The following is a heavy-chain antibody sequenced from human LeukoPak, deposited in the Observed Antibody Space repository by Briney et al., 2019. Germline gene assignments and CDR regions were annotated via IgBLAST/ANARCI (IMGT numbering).Heavy chain of an antibody. CDR2: MSSSSSYI. Sequence: PGGSLRLSCAASGFTFSSDSMNWVRQAPGKGLEWVSSMSSSSSYIYYADSVRGRFTISRDNAKNSVYLQMNSLRADDTAVYYCARGGYSYGSDPYYYYGMDVWGQGTTVTVSS. D-gene: IGHD5-12*01. CDR1: GFTFSSDS. CDR3: ARGGYSYGSDPYYYYGMDV. V-gene: IGHV3-21*01. J-gene: IGHJ6*02.